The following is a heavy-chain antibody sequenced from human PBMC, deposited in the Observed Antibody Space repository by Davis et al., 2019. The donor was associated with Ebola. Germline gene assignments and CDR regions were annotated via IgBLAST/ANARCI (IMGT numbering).Heavy chain of an antibody. D-gene: IGHD2-2*01. CDR3: AIKVCTTTSCYRRGATDVFHI. CDR2: ISAYNGHT. V-gene: IGHV1-18*04. Sequence: ASVKVSCKASSYISYGISWVRQAPGQGLEWVGSISAYNGHTNYAQKFQGRVTMTTDTSTRTTYIELTSLIPDDTAVYYCAIKVCTTTSCYRRGATDVFHIWGQGTTVTVSS. CDR1: SYISYG. J-gene: IGHJ3*02.